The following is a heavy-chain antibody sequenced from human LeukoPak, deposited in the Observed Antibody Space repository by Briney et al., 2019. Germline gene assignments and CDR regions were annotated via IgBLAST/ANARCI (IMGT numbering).Heavy chain of an antibody. CDR2: ISSSSSYI. J-gene: IGHJ4*02. V-gene: IGHV3-21*01. CDR1: GFTFSSYS. CDR3: ARGGYGADYFDY. Sequence: GGSLRLSCAASGFTFSSYSMNWVRQAPGKGLEWVSSISSSSSYIYYADSVKGRFTISRDNAKNSLYLQMNSLRAEDTAVYYCARGGYGADYFDYWGQGTLVTVSS. D-gene: IGHD4-17*01.